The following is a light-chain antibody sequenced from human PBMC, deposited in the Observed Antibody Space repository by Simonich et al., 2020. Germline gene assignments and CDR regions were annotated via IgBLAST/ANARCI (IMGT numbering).Light chain of an antibody. CDR2: WAS. J-gene: IGKJ2*01. CDR3: QQYYSTPYT. Sequence: DIVMTQSPDSLAVSLGERATINCKSSQRVLNSSNNKNYLAWYKQKPGQPPKLLIYWASTRESGVPDRISGSGSGTDFTLTISSLQAEDVAVYYCQQYYSTPYTFGQGTKLEIK. CDR1: QRVLNSSNNKNY. V-gene: IGKV4-1*01.